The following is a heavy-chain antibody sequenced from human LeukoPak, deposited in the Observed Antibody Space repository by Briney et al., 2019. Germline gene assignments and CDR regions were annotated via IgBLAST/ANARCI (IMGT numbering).Heavy chain of an antibody. CDR1: GGSISSGGYS. CDR3: ASVKYSSSWSNGFDI. V-gene: IGHV4-61*08. J-gene: IGHJ3*02. Sequence: SETLSLTCAVSGGSISSGGYSWSWIRQPPGKGLEWIGYIYYSGNTKYNPSLKSRVTISVDTSKNQVSLKLSSVTAADTAVYYCASVKYSSSWSNGFDIWGQGTKVTVSS. D-gene: IGHD6-13*01. CDR2: IYYSGNT.